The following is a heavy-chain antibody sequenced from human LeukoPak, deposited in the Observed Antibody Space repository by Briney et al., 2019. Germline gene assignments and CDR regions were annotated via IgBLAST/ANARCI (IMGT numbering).Heavy chain of an antibody. CDR3: ARALGYCSGGSCTRGYNWFDP. CDR2: IYYGGST. D-gene: IGHD2-15*01. V-gene: IGHV4-39*01. CDR1: GGSISSSDYY. Sequence: PSETLSLTCTVSGGSISSSDYYRGWIRQPPGKGLEWIGSIYYGGSTYYNPSLKSRVTISVDTSMNQFSLKLSFVTTADTAVYYCARALGYCSGGSCTRGYNWFDPWGQGTLVTVPS. J-gene: IGHJ5*02.